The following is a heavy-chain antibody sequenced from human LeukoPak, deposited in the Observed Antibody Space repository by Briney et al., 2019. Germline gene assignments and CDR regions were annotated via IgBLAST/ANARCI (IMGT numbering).Heavy chain of an antibody. V-gene: IGHV3-48*01. J-gene: IGHJ4*02. CDR2: ISGSSSTI. Sequence: GGSLRLSCAASGFTFSTYGMNWVRQAPGKGLEWVSYISGSSSTIYYADSVKGRFTISRDNAKNSLYLQMNSLRAEDTAVYYCARDRLRYFDWLSTAFDYWGQGTLVTVSS. CDR3: ARDRLRYFDWLSTAFDY. D-gene: IGHD3-9*01. CDR1: GFTFSTYG.